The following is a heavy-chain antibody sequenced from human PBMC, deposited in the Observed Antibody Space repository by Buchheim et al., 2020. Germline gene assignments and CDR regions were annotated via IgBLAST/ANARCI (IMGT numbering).Heavy chain of an antibody. V-gene: IGHV3-23*01. CDR2: LSGGGGRT. J-gene: IGHJ4*02. D-gene: IGHD2-15*01. CDR3: AKDRVAATLPASDIDY. Sequence: EVQLLESGGDLVQPGGSLRLSCAASGFTFSSYAMSWVRQAPGKGLEWVSALSGGGGRTYYADSVKGRFTISRDTSKNTLYLQMNSLRVEDTAIYYCAKDRVAATLPASDIDYWGQGTL. CDR1: GFTFSSYA.